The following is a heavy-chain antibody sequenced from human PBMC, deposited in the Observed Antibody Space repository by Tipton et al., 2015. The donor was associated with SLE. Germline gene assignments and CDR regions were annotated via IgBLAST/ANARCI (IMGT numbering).Heavy chain of an antibody. CDR3: ARAVAVAGFVYYFDY. D-gene: IGHD6-19*01. CDR1: GGSISSGVYH. CDR2: IYYSGST. V-gene: IGHV4-31*03. Sequence: TLSLTCTVSGGSISSGVYHWSWIRRHPGKGLEWLGYIYYSGSTYYNPSLKSRVTISVDTSKNQFSLKLSSVTAADAAVYYCARAVAVAGFVYYFDYWGQGTLVTVSS. J-gene: IGHJ4*02.